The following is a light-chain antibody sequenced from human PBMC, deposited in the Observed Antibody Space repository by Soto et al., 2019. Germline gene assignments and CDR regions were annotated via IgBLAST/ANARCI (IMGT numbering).Light chain of an antibody. V-gene: IGKV3-20*01. CDR2: VAS. CDR1: QSVSSSS. CDR3: QQYGSSPLT. Sequence: EIVLTQSPGTLSLSPGERATLSCRASQSVSSSSLAWYQHKPGQAPRLLIYVASSRATGIPDRFSGSGSRTDFTLTISRLEPEDFAVYYCQQYGSSPLTFGGGTKVEIK. J-gene: IGKJ4*01.